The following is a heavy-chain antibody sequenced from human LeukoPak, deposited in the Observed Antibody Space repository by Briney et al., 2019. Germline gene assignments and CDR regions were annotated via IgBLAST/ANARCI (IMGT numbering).Heavy chain of an antibody. J-gene: IGHJ4*02. D-gene: IGHD6-19*01. CDR3: ARGAGTTWGGEADY. Sequence: KPGGSLRLSCVASGFTFNTYGMNWVRQAPGKGREWVASISSSGTSKDSAGSLKGRFTISRDNARNSLYLQMNSLTAEDTAVYYCARGAGTTWGGEADYWGQGTLVTVSS. CDR1: GFTFNTYG. V-gene: IGHV3-21*01. CDR2: ISSSGTSK.